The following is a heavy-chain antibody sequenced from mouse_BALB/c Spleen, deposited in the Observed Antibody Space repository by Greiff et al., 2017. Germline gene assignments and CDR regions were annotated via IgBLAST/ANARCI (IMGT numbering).Heavy chain of an antibody. CDR2: IDPENGNT. Sequence: VHLKESGAELVRPGALVKLSCKASGFNIKDYYMHWVKQRPEQGLEWIGWIDPENGNTIYDPKFQGKASITADTSSNTAYLQLSSLTSEDTAVYYCAREGDYYYGSSYAMDYWGQGTSVTVSS. D-gene: IGHD1-1*01. CDR3: AREGDYYYGSSYAMDY. J-gene: IGHJ4*01. CDR1: GFNIKDYY. V-gene: IGHV14-1*02.